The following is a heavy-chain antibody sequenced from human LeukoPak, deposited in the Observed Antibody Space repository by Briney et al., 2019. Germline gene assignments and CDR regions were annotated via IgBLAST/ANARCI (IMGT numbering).Heavy chain of an antibody. CDR3: ARGVAPSLAAAGAFDI. CDR1: GYTFTGYY. D-gene: IGHD6-13*01. J-gene: IGHJ3*02. Sequence: ASVKVSCKASGYTFTGYYMHWVRQAPGQGLEWMGWINPNSGGTNYAQKFQGRVTMTRDTSISTAYMELSRLRSDDTAVYYCARGVAPSLAAAGAFDIRGQGTMVTVSS. CDR2: INPNSGGT. V-gene: IGHV1-2*02.